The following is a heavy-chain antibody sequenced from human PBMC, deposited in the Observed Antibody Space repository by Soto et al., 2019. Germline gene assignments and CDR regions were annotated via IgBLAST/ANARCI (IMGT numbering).Heavy chain of an antibody. CDR3: AKDGPLVATQVDY. D-gene: IGHD5-12*01. Sequence: PGESLKISCAASGFTFSTYAMTWVRQAPGKGLEWVSGISGSGGSTYYADTVKGRFTISRDNSKNTLYLQMNSLRAEDTAVYYCAKDGPLVATQVDYWGQGTLVTVSS. J-gene: IGHJ4*02. V-gene: IGHV3-23*01. CDR1: GFTFSTYA. CDR2: ISGSGGST.